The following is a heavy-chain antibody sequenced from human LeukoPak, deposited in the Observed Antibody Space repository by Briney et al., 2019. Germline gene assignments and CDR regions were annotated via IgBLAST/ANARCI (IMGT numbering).Heavy chain of an antibody. V-gene: IGHV3-20*04. CDR3: AREGAYGSGRYFDY. J-gene: IGHJ4*02. Sequence: GGSLRLSCVASGFTFDDYGMSWVRQAPGKGLEWVSGINWNGGSTGYADSVKGRFTISRDNAKNSLYLQMNSLRAEDTALYYCAREGAYGSGRYFDYWGQGTLVTVSS. D-gene: IGHD3-10*01. CDR2: INWNGGST. CDR1: GFTFDDYG.